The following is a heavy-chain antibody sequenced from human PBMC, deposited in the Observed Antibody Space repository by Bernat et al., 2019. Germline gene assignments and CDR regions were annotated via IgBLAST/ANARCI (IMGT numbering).Heavy chain of an antibody. J-gene: IGHJ5*02. CDR3: AKRSLRYFDERGDWFDP. Sequence: QVQLVESGGGVVQPGRSLRLSCAASGFTFSSYGMHWVRQAPGKGLEWVAVISYDGSNKYYADSVKGRFTISRDNSKNTLYLQMNSLRAEDTAVYYCAKRSLRYFDERGDWFDPWGQGTLVTVSS. D-gene: IGHD3-9*01. CDR1: GFTFSSYG. CDR2: ISYDGSNK. V-gene: IGHV3-30*18.